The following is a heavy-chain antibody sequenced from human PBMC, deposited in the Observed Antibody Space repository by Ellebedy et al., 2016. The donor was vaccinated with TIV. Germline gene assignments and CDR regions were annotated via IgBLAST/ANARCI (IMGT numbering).Heavy chain of an antibody. Sequence: SETLSLXCAVSGGSISSSNWWSWVRQPPGKGLEWIGEIYHSGSTNYNPSLKSRVTISVDKSKNQFSLKLSSVTAADTAVYYCARVMPLLSGFDPWGQGTLVTVSS. J-gene: IGHJ5*02. V-gene: IGHV4-4*02. CDR1: GGSISSSNW. CDR3: ARVMPLLSGFDP. D-gene: IGHD2-2*01. CDR2: IYHSGST.